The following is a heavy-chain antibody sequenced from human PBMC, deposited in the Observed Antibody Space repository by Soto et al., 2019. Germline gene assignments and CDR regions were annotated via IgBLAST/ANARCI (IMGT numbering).Heavy chain of an antibody. J-gene: IGHJ3*02. CDR2: IYYSGST. CDR3: ARDPRFLWFGELSGAFDI. V-gene: IGHV4-31*03. CDR1: GGSISSGGYY. Sequence: QVQLQESGPGLVKPSQTLSLTCTVSGGSISSGGYYWSWIRQHPGKGLEWIGYIYYSGSTYYTPSLKSRVTISVDTSKNQFSLKLSSVTAADTAVYYCARDPRFLWFGELSGAFDIWGQGTMVTVSS. D-gene: IGHD3-10*01.